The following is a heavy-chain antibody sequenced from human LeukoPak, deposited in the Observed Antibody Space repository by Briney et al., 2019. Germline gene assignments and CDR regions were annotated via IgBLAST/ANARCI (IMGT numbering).Heavy chain of an antibody. CDR3: ARGGGGYNPHDY. J-gene: IGHJ4*02. CDR2: IYSDGTT. D-gene: IGHD5-12*01. V-gene: IGHV3-53*04. Sequence: GGSLRLSCAVSGFSVSNNYMSLVRQAPGKGLEWVSVIYSDGTTYYADSVKGRFTISRHNSKNTLYLQMNSLRAEDTAVYYCARGGGGYNPHDYWGQGTLATVSS. CDR1: GFSVSNNY.